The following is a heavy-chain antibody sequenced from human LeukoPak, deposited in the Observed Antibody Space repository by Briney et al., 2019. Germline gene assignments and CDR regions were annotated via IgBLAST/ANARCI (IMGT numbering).Heavy chain of an antibody. CDR3: ARALSYYDSSGYYDAFDI. CDR2: IYYSGST. CDR1: GGSISSYY. Sequence: SSETLSLTCTVSGGSISSYYWSWIRQPPGKGLEWIGYIYYSGSTNYNPSLKSRVTISVDTSKNQFSLKLSSVTAADTAVYYCARALSYYDSSGYYDAFDIWGQGTMVTVSS. D-gene: IGHD3-22*01. V-gene: IGHV4-59*01. J-gene: IGHJ3*02.